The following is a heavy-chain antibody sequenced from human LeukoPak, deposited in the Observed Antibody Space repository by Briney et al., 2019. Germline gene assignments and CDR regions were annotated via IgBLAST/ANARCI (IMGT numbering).Heavy chain of an antibody. D-gene: IGHD6-13*01. CDR2: ISSSGSTI. Sequence: PGGSLRLSCAASGFTFSSYEMNWVRQAPGKGLEWVSYISSSGSTIYYADSVKGRFTISRDNAKNSLYLQMNSLRAEDTAVYYCARILTGYSSNWYPFDYWGQGTLVTVSS. CDR3: ARILTGYSSNWYPFDY. CDR1: GFTFSSYE. V-gene: IGHV3-48*03. J-gene: IGHJ4*02.